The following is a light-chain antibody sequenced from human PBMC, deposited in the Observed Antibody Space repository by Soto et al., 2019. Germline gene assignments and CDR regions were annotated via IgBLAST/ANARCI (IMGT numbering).Light chain of an antibody. CDR1: QSVSNNY. CDR2: GAS. J-gene: IGKJ1*01. CDR3: QQYGSSGT. Sequence: EIVLTPSPGTLSLSPGERATLSCRASQSVSNNYLAWYQQKPGQAPRLLIYGASSRATGIPDRFSGSGSGTDFTLTISRLESEDFAVYYCQQYGSSGTFGQGTKVDIK. V-gene: IGKV3-20*01.